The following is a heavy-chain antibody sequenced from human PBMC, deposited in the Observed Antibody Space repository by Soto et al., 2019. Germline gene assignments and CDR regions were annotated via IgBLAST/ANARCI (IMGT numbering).Heavy chain of an antibody. J-gene: IGHJ4*02. D-gene: IGHD1-26*01. CDR1: GFTFSSYG. CDR2: IWYDGSNK. V-gene: IGHV3-33*08. Sequence: GGSLRLSCAASGFTFSSYGMHWVRQAPGKGLEWVAVIWYDGSNKYYADSVKGRFTISRDNSKNTLYLQMNSLRAEDTAVYYCARDTDMHGGSYYFDYWGQGTLVTVSS. CDR3: ARDTDMHGGSYYFDY.